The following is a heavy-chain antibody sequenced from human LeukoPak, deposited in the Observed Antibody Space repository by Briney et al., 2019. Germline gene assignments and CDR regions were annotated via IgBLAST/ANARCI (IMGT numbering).Heavy chain of an antibody. J-gene: IGHJ5*02. Sequence: VASVKVSCKHSRYSFTHLEKYWLRQATGQGLEWMGWVNPDSGDAGYAQKFQGRVTMTRDTSISTAYMELTSLTSDDTALYCFARVASFGENCIDPWGQGTLVTVSS. CDR3: ARVASFGENCIDP. D-gene: IGHD3-10*01. V-gene: IGHV1-8*02. CDR2: VNPDSGDA. CDR1: RYSFTHLE.